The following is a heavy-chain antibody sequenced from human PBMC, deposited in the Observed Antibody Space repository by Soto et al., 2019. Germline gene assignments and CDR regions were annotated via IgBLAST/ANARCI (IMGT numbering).Heavy chain of an antibody. CDR2: IYYSGST. J-gene: IGHJ6*02. V-gene: IGHV4-31*03. Sequence: SETLSLTCTVSGGSISSGGYYWSWIRQHPGKGLEWIGYIYYSGSTYYNPSLKSRVTISVDTSKNQFSLKLSSVTAADTAVYYCARDLGYCISTSCYRYYYGMDVWGQGTTVTVSS. CDR3: ARDLGYCISTSCYRYYYGMDV. CDR1: GGSISSGGYY. D-gene: IGHD2-2*01.